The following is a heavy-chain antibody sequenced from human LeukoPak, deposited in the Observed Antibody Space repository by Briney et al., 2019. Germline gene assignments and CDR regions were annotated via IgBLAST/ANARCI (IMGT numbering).Heavy chain of an antibody. CDR3: ARDQGIYNYRIIDS. J-gene: IGHJ4*02. CDR2: ISAYNGNT. D-gene: IGHD5-18*01. Sequence: ASVKVSCKASGYTFSSYGISWVRQAPGQGLEWMGWISAYNGNTNFTQKFQGRATMTTDTSTSTAYMELTSLRSDDTAVYYCARDQGIYNYRIIDSWGQGTLVTVSS. CDR1: GYTFSSYG. V-gene: IGHV1-18*01.